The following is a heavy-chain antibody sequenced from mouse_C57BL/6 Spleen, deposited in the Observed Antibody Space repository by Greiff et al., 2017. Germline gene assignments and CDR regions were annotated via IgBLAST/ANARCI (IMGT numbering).Heavy chain of an antibody. J-gene: IGHJ2*01. CDR1: GFNIKDYY. D-gene: IGHD2-12*01. CDR2: IDPADGDT. V-gene: IGHV14-2*01. Sequence: VQLQQPGAELVKPGASVKLSCTASGFNIKDYYMHWVKQRTEQGLEWIGRIDPADGDTKYAPKFQGKATITADTSSNTAYLQLSSLTSEDTTVYYCARDDTHYWGQGTTLTVSS. CDR3: ARDDTHY.